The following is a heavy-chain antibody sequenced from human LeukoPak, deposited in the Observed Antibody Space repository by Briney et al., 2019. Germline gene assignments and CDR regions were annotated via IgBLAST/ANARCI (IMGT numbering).Heavy chain of an antibody. CDR2: IRQDGRER. D-gene: IGHD3-3*01. CDR1: GFIFIHFW. V-gene: IGHV3-7*01. J-gene: IGHJ6*03. Sequence: GGSLSLSCEVSGFIFIHFWMSWVRQAPGRGREWVAGIRQDGRERYYMDSVKGRFNISRDNAKNSLYLQVNSLRVEDTAIYYCARQNLYYDFWSGYSRDYYYMDVWGKGTTVTVSS. CDR3: ARQNLYYDFWSGYSRDYYYMDV.